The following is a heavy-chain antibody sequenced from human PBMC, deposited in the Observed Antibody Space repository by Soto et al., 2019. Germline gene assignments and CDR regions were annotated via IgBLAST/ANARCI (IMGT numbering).Heavy chain of an antibody. Sequence: QVQLVQSGAEVKKPGASVKVSCKASGYTFTSYGISWVRQAPGQGLEWMGWISAYNGNTHYAQKLQGRVTMTTDTSTSTAYMELGSLRSEVTGVYYCARDADIVVVVDATRHEGNFDYWGQGTLVTVSS. CDR1: GYTFTSYG. J-gene: IGHJ4*02. CDR2: ISAYNGNT. CDR3: ARDADIVVVVDATRHEGNFDY. V-gene: IGHV1-18*01. D-gene: IGHD2-15*01.